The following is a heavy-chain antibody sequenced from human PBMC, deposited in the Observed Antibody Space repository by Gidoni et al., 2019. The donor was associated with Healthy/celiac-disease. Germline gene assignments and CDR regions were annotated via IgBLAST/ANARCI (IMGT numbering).Heavy chain of an antibody. D-gene: IGHD3-3*01. CDR3: ARAHYDFWSGFFEGLHYYYYMDV. CDR1: GGSISSYY. V-gene: IGHV4-59*01. J-gene: IGHJ6*03. Sequence: QVQLQESGPGLVKPSETLSLTCTVSGGSISSYYWSWIRQPPGKGLEWIGYIYYSGSTNYNPSLKSRVTISVDTSKNKFSLKLSSVTAADTAVYYCARAHYDFWSGFFEGLHYYYYMDVWGKGTTVTVSS. CDR2: IYYSGST.